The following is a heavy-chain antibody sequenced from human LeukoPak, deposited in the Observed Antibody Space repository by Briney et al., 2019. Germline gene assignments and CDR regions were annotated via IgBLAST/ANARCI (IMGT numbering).Heavy chain of an antibody. CDR3: ARDLYCSGGSCYSTNLDY. V-gene: IGHV1-46*01. Sequence: ASVKVSCKASGYTFTSYYMHWVRQAPGQGLEWMGIINPSGGSTSYAQKFQGRVTMTRDMSTSTVYMELNSLRAEDTAVYYCARDLYCSGGSCYSTNLDYWGQGTLVTVSS. CDR1: GYTFTSYY. CDR2: INPSGGST. D-gene: IGHD2-15*01. J-gene: IGHJ4*02.